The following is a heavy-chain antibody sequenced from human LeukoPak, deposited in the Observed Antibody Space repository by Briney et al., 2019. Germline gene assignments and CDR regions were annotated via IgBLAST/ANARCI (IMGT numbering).Heavy chain of an antibody. CDR3: AKMEGSGSSFAYDAFDI. V-gene: IGHV3-30*18. J-gene: IGHJ3*02. CDR2: ISYDGSNK. Sequence: PGRSLRLSCAASGFTFSSYGMHWVRQAPGKGLEWVAVISYDGSNKYYADSVKGRFTISRDNSKNTLYLQMNSLRVEDTAVYYCAKMEGSGSSFAYDAFDIWGQGTMVTVSS. CDR1: GFTFSSYG. D-gene: IGHD3-10*01.